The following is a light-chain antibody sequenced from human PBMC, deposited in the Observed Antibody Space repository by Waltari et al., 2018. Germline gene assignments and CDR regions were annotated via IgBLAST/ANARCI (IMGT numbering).Light chain of an antibody. Sequence: DIQMTKSPSTLSASVGDRVIITCRASQNISNWLVWYQQKPGKAPKLLIYKAATLESGVPSRFSGSGSGTDFTLTISSLQPDDFATYYCQQYNSYSLLTFGGGTKIEIK. J-gene: IGKJ4*01. CDR2: KAA. CDR1: QNISNW. V-gene: IGKV1-5*03. CDR3: QQYNSYSLLT.